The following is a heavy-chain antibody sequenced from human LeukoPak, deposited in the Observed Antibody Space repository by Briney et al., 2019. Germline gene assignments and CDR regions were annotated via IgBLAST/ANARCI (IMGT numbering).Heavy chain of an antibody. CDR3: ARDQTYDSSGYWNWFDP. CDR1: GFTFSSYG. D-gene: IGHD3-22*01. V-gene: IGHV3-33*01. J-gene: IGHJ5*02. CDR2: IWYDGSNK. Sequence: PGGSLRLSCAASGFTFSSYGMHWVRQAPGKGLEWVAVIWYDGSNKYYADSVKGRFTISRDNAKNSLYLQMNSLRAEDTAVYYCARDQTYDSSGYWNWFDPWGQGTLVTVSS.